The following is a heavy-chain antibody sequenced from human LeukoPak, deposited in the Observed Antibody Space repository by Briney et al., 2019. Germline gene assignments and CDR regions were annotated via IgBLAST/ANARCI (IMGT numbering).Heavy chain of an antibody. Sequence: GGSLRLSCAASGFTFDIHWMCWVRQAPGKGLEWVANIKQDGSDKFYVESVKGRFTISRDNAKNSLYLQMNSLRAEDTAVYYCARLSDTEGSSTAYRASDIWGQGTMVTVSS. J-gene: IGHJ3*02. V-gene: IGHV3-7*01. CDR2: IKQDGSDK. D-gene: IGHD2-2*01. CDR1: GFTFDIHW. CDR3: ARLSDTEGSSTAYRASDI.